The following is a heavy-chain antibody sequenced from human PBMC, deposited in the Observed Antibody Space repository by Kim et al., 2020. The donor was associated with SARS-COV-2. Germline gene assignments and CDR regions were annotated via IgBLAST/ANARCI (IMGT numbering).Heavy chain of an antibody. CDR3: ARPAAGHPKRWFDL. CDR1: GGSISSSSYY. Sequence: SETLSLTCTASGGSISSSSYYWGWIRQPPGKGLEWIGSIYYSGSTYYNPSPKSRVTISEDTSKNQFSLKLSSVTAADTAVYYCARPAAGHPKRWFDLWGRSALVTVSS. D-gene: IGHD6-13*01. J-gene: IGHJ2*01. V-gene: IGHV4-39*01. CDR2: IYYSGST.